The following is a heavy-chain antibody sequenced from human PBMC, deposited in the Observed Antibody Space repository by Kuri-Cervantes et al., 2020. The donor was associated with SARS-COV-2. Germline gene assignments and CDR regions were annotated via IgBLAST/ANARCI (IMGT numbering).Heavy chain of an antibody. J-gene: IGHJ4*03. CDR1: GASTNSGDFY. Sequence: AETLSLTCTVSGASTNSGDFYWTWIRQPPGKGLEWIGSIYYSGSTYYNPSLKSRVTVSVDTSKTQFSLKLSSVTAADTAVDYCARHTVYYDIVTGYYTPYYYDYWGQRTTVTVSS. D-gene: IGHD3-9*01. CDR3: ARHTVYYDIVTGYYTPYYYDY. CDR2: IYYSGST. V-gene: IGHV4-39*01.